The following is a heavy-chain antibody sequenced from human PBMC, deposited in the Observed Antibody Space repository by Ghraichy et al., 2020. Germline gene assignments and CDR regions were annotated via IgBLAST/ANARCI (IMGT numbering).Heavy chain of an antibody. V-gene: IGHV3-30*14. CDR2: NLNDGNKK. D-gene: IGHD3/OR15-3a*01. J-gene: IGHJ4*02. CDR3: ARDDLDLRDDGLWDYFDY. CDR1: GFTLSNYP. Sequence: GESLRLSCAASGFTLSNYPMHWVRQAPGMRLEWVAGNLNDGNKKYYADSVKGRFTISRDNSKNTLYLQMYSLRAEDTAVYYCARDDLDLRDDGLWDYFDYWGQGALVTVSS.